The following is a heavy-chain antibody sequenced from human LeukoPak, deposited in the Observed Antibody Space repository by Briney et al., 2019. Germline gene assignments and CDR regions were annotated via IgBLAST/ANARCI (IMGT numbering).Heavy chain of an antibody. CDR2: ISSSSSYI. CDR1: GFTFSSYS. Sequence: GGSLRLSCAASGFTFSSYSMTWVRQAPGKGLEWVSSISSSSSYIYYADSVKGRFTISRDNAKNSLYLQMNSLRAEDTAVYYCARDAVAGIPYYYYMDVWGKGTTVTVSS. CDR3: ARDAVAGIPYYYYMDV. J-gene: IGHJ6*03. D-gene: IGHD6-19*01. V-gene: IGHV3-21*01.